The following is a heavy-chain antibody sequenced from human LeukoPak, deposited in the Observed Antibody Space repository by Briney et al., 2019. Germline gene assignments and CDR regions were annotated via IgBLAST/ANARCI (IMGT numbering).Heavy chain of an antibody. CDR1: GGSISSSSSY. J-gene: IGHJ4*02. CDR2: IYYNGRT. CDR3: ARLSSTWFDF. V-gene: IGHV4-39*01. D-gene: IGHD6-13*01. Sequence: SEPLSLTCTVSGGSISSSSSYWAWIRQPPGKGLEWIGYIYYNGRTNYNPSLQSRVPISVYPSQPQFSLKLTSVPAPALSLFSCARLSSTWFDFWGQGTLVTVSS.